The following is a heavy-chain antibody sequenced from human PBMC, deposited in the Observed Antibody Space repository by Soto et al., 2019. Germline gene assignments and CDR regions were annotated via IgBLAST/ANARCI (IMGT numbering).Heavy chain of an antibody. D-gene: IGHD5-12*01. CDR3: AHRRDGYFEYYFDY. CDR1: GFSLSTSGVG. J-gene: IGHJ4*02. V-gene: IGHV2-5*02. CDR2: IYWDDDR. Sequence: QITLKESGPTLVKPTQTLTLTCTFSGFSLSTSGVGVGWIRQPPGKALEWLALIYWDDDRRYSPSLKSRLTITKDTSKNQVVLTMTNMDPVDTATYYCAHRRDGYFEYYFDYWGQGTLVTVSS.